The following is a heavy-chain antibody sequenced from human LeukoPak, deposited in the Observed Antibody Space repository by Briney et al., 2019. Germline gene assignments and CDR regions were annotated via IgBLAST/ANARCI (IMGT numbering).Heavy chain of an antibody. Sequence: GSLRLSCAASGFTFDDYTMHWVRQAPGKGLEWVSLISWDGGSTYYADSVKGRFTISRDNSKNSLYLQMNSLRTEDTALYYCAKDSDSSGYYTFDYWGQGTLVTVSS. J-gene: IGHJ4*02. CDR2: ISWDGGST. CDR1: GFTFDDYT. D-gene: IGHD3-22*01. CDR3: AKDSDSSGYYTFDY. V-gene: IGHV3-43*01.